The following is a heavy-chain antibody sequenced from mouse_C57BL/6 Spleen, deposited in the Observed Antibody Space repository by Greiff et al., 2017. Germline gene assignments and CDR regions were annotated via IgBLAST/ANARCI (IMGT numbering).Heavy chain of an antibody. Sequence: VQLVESGPGLVQPSQSLSITCTVSGFSLTSYGVHWVRQSPGKGLEWLGVIWSGGSTDYNAAFISRLSISKDNSKSQVFFKMNSLQADDTAIYYCARNWGDGYAWFAYWGQGTLVTVSA. J-gene: IGHJ3*01. CDR2: IWSGGST. CDR3: ARNWGDGYAWFAY. V-gene: IGHV2-2*01. CDR1: GFSLTSYG. D-gene: IGHD2-2*01.